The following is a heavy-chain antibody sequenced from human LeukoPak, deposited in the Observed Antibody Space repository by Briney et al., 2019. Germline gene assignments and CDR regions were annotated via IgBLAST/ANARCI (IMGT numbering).Heavy chain of an antibody. J-gene: IGHJ4*02. V-gene: IGHV4-59*01. CDR3: ARGQTYYDILTGYYNPYHFDY. D-gene: IGHD3-9*01. Sequence: SETLSLTCTVSGXSISSYYGSWIRQPPGKGLEWIGYIYYSGSTNYNPSLKSRVTISVDTSKNQSSLKLSSVTAADTAVYYCARGQTYYDILTGYYNPYHFDYWGQGTLVTVSS. CDR1: GXSISSYY. CDR2: IYYSGST.